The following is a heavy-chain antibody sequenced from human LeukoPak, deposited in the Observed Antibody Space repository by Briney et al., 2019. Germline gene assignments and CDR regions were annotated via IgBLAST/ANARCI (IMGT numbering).Heavy chain of an antibody. V-gene: IGHV3-30*02. D-gene: IGHD4-17*01. Sequence: GGSLRLSCAASGFTFSNAWMSWVRQVPGKGLEWVTFIRYDGSNKHYADSVKGRFTISRDNSKNTLYLQMNSLRAEDTAIYYCAKGGHADYGDYSHLWYFDLWGRGTLVTVSS. CDR3: AKGGHADYGDYSHLWYFDL. J-gene: IGHJ2*01. CDR2: IRYDGSNK. CDR1: GFTFSNAW.